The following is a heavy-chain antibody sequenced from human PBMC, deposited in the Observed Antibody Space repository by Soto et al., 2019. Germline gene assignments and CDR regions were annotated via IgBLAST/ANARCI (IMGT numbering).Heavy chain of an antibody. Sequence: QVQLVESGGGVVQPGRSLRLSGAASGFTFSSYGMHWVRQAPGKGLEWVAVIWYDGSNKYYADSVKGRFTISSDNSKNTLYLQMHSLGAEDTAVYYCAREGSHGAGKENWFGPWGQGTLVTVSS. CDR1: GFTFSSYG. D-gene: IGHD3-10*01. V-gene: IGHV3-33*01. CDR2: IWYDGSNK. CDR3: AREGSHGAGKENWFGP. J-gene: IGHJ5*02.